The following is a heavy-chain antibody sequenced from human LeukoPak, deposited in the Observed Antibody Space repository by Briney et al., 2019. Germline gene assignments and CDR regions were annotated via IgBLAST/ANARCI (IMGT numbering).Heavy chain of an antibody. V-gene: IGHV6-1*01. Sequence: SQTLSLTCGISGDSVSSNSASWNWIRQSPSRGLEWLGRTYYRSKWYNDYAESVKSRIIINPDTSKNQFSLQLNSVTPEDTAVYYCSSGSAFDIWGHGTMVTVSS. CDR1: GDSVSSNSAS. CDR3: SSGSAFDI. D-gene: IGHD1-1*01. J-gene: IGHJ3*02. CDR2: TYYRSKWYN.